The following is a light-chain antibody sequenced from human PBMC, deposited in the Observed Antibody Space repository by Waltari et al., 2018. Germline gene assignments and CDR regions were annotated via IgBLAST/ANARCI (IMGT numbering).Light chain of an antibody. CDR2: KAS. J-gene: IGKJ4*01. Sequence: DIQMTQSPSSLSASVGDRVTITCRASQGISNYLAWYQQIPGKAPKLLISKASTLQSGVPSRFSGSGSGTDFTLTISSQQPEDFVTYYCQQHNSNPPTFGGGTKVEIK. V-gene: IGKV1-16*01. CDR3: QQHNSNPPT. CDR1: QGISNY.